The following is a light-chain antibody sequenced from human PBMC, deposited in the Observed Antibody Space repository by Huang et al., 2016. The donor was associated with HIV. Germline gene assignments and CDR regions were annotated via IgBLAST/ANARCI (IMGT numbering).Light chain of an antibody. CDR1: QRIGNF. V-gene: IGKV1-5*01. Sequence: DIQMTQSPSTLSASVGDRVTITCRASQRIGNFLAWYQQKPGKAPNLLVYDASSLESGVPSTFSGSGSGTEFTLTISSLQPDNFATYYCQQYNSYPWTFGHGTKVEIK. CDR2: DAS. J-gene: IGKJ1*01. CDR3: QQYNSYPWT.